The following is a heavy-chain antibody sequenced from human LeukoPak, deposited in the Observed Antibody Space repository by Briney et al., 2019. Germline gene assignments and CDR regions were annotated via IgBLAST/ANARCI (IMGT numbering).Heavy chain of an antibody. CDR1: GGTFISYA. CDR2: IIPIFGTA. J-gene: IGHJ4*02. V-gene: IGHV1-69*05. D-gene: IGHD3-22*01. Sequence: GASVKVSCKASGGTFISYAISWVRQAPGQGLEWMGGIIPIFGTANYAQKFQGRVTITTDESTSTAYMELSSLRSEDTAVYYCARTDYYDSSGYYYFDYWGQGTLVTVSS. CDR3: ARTDYYDSSGYYYFDY.